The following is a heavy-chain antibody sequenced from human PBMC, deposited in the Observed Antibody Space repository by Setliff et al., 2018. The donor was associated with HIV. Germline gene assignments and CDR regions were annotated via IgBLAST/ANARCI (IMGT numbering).Heavy chain of an antibody. V-gene: IGHV4-59*08. Sequence: SETLSLTCTVPGGSISSYYWSWIRQPPGKGLEWIGYIKYSGNTNYNPSLKSRATISVDTSKNQFSLKVTSVTAADTAVYYCTRHAGRGNQLPHTYYYYMDVWGKGATVTVSS. CDR3: TRHAGRGNQLPHTYYYYMDV. CDR2: IKYSGNT. D-gene: IGHD2-2*01. J-gene: IGHJ6*03. CDR1: GGSISSYY.